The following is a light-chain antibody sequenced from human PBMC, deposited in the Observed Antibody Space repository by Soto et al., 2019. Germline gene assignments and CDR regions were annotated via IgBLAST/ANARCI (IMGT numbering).Light chain of an antibody. V-gene: IGLV2-14*01. Sequence: QSALTQPASVSGSPGQSITISCTGTSSDVGNYNYVSWYQQHPGKAPKVMIYEVNNRPSGVSNRFSGSKSGNTASLTISGLQAEDEADYYCSSFTTSTTWVFGGGTKVTVL. J-gene: IGLJ3*02. CDR2: EVN. CDR1: SSDVGNYNY. CDR3: SSFTTSTTWV.